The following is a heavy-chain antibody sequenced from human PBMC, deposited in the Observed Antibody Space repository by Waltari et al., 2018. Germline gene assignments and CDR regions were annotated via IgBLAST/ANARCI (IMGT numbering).Heavy chain of an antibody. Sequence: QVQLVESGGGVVQPGRSLRLSCAASGFTFSSYAIHWVRQAPGKGLEWVAVISYDGSNKSFADSVKGRFTISRDNSKNTLYLQMNSLRAEDTAVYYCARGEYSSSSTFDYWGQGTLVTVSS. D-gene: IGHD6-6*01. J-gene: IGHJ4*02. CDR2: ISYDGSNK. V-gene: IGHV3-30-3*01. CDR1: GFTFSSYA. CDR3: ARGEYSSSSTFDY.